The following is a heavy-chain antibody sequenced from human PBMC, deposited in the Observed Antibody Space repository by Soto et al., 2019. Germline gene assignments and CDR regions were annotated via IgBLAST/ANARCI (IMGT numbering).Heavy chain of an antibody. CDR2: ISGSGGST. CDR3: AKDRRREEQLAEYFQH. D-gene: IGHD6-6*01. CDR1: GFTFSSYA. Sequence: EVQLLESGGGLVQPGGSLRLSCAASGFTFSSYAMSWVRQAPGKGLEWVSAISGSGGSTYYADSVKGRFTISRDNSKNTLYLQMNSRRAEDTAVYYCAKDRRREEQLAEYFQHWGQGTLVTVSS. V-gene: IGHV3-23*01. J-gene: IGHJ1*01.